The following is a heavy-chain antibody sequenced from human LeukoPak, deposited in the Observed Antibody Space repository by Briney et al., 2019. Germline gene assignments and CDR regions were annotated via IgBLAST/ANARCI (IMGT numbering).Heavy chain of an antibody. D-gene: IGHD3-22*01. CDR2: IYTSGST. V-gene: IGHV4-61*02. J-gene: IGHJ5*02. CDR3: ARGIRSYYYDSSGYYNWFDP. CDR1: GGSISSSSYY. Sequence: PSETLSLTCTVSGGSISSSSYYWSWIRQPAGKGLEWIGRIYTSGSTNYNPSLKSRVTMSIDTSENQFSLKLSSVTAADTAVYYCARGIRSYYYDSSGYYNWFDPWGQGTLVTVSS.